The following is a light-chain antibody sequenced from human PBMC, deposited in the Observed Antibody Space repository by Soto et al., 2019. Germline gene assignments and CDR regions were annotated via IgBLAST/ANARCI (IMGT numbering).Light chain of an antibody. CDR1: ETVRSN. CDR2: AAS. Sequence: RVMTQSPDTLSVSPGERATLSCRASETVRSNLAWYQQKPGQAPRLLIYAASTRATGIPARFIGNGSGTEFTLTISSLQSEDFAVYSCQQYNNWPLTFGGGTKVDIK. J-gene: IGKJ4*01. V-gene: IGKV3D-15*01. CDR3: QQYNNWPLT.